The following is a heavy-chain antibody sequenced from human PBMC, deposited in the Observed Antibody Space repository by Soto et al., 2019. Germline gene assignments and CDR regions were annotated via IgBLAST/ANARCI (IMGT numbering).Heavy chain of an antibody. Sequence: GGSLRLSCAASGFTFDNYAMHWVRQAPGKGLEWVSGISWNSGSIGYADSVKGRFTISRDNAKNSLYLQMNSLRAEDTALYYCAKDIYGGYCSSTSCYADDAFDIWGQGTMVTVSS. CDR3: AKDIYGGYCSSTSCYADDAFDI. D-gene: IGHD2-2*01. V-gene: IGHV3-9*01. CDR1: GFTFDNYA. CDR2: ISWNSGSI. J-gene: IGHJ3*02.